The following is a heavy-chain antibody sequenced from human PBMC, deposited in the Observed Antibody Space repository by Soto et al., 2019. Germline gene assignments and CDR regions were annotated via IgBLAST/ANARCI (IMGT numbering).Heavy chain of an antibody. V-gene: IGHV3-73*02. CDR2: IRSKGNTYAT. CDR1: GFALSGST. Sequence: EVQLVETGGGLVQPGGSLKLSCAASGFALSGSTMHWVRQASGKGLEWVGRIRSKGNTYATSYAASVQGRFTISRDVSKKTAFLEMNSLKTEDTAVYYCTKPIPASVYYYCMDVWGQGTTVTVSS. J-gene: IGHJ6*02. D-gene: IGHD2-2*01. CDR3: TKPIPASVYYYCMDV.